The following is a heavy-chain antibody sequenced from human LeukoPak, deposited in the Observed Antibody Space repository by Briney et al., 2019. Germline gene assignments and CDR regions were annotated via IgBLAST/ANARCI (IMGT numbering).Heavy chain of an antibody. D-gene: IGHD1-26*01. J-gene: IGHJ4*02. Sequence: GASVKVSCKASGYTFTKYEMHWVRQAPGQGLEWMGIMNPGTGGTRNAQKFRDRVTMIRDTSSSTLYMELSSLRFEDTAVYYCARGGCSGNCYSAPYDFWGQGTLVTVSS. CDR3: ARGGCSGNCYSAPYDF. CDR2: MNPGTGGT. V-gene: IGHV1-46*01. CDR1: GYTFTKYE.